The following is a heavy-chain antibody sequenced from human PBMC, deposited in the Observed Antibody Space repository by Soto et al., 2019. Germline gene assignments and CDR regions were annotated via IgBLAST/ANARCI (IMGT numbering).Heavy chain of an antibody. CDR2: ISAYNGNT. CDR3: ARDKPGGYARRWFDP. V-gene: IGHV1-18*01. Sequence: ASVKVSCKASGYTFTSYGISWVRQAPGQGLEWMGWISAYNGNTNYAQKLQGRVTMTTDTSTSTAYMELRSLRSDDTAVYYCARDKPGGYARRWFDPWGQGSLVTVSS. D-gene: IGHD6-25*01. J-gene: IGHJ5*02. CDR1: GYTFTSYG.